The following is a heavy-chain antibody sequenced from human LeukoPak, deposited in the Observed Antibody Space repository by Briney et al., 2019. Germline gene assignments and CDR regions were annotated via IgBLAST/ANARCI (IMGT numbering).Heavy chain of an antibody. CDR3: ARGVSLGLVDY. V-gene: IGHV1-18*01. Sequence: ASVKVSCKASGGTFSSYAISWVRQAPGQGLEWMGWISAYNGDINYAQKLQGRVTMTTDTSTSTAYMELRSLRSDDTAVYYCARGVSLGLVDYWGQGTLVTVSS. CDR2: ISAYNGDI. D-gene: IGHD2/OR15-2a*01. CDR1: GGTFSSYA. J-gene: IGHJ4*02.